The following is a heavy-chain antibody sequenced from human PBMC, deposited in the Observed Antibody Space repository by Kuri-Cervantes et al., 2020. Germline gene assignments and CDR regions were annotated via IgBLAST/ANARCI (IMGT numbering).Heavy chain of an antibody. CDR1: GFTFSSYW. J-gene: IGHJ6*03. CDR3: AGDPGYQYSDHVEYYLDV. D-gene: IGHD4-17*01. CDR2: ITSTTSII. V-gene: IGHV3-21*01. Sequence: GESLKISCAASGFTFSSYWMHWVRQAPGKGLEWVSSITSTTSIIYYADSVEGRFTISRDNGKNSVYLQMNSLTAEDTAVYYCAGDPGYQYSDHVEYYLDVWGEGTTVTVSS.